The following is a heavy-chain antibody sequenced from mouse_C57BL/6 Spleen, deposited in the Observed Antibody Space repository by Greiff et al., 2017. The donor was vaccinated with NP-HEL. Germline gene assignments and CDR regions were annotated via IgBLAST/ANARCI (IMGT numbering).Heavy chain of an antibody. D-gene: IGHD2-4*01. V-gene: IGHV5-9-1*02. CDR3: TRGLGYDYLLYAMDY. Sequence: EVKLMESGEGLVKPGGSLKLSCAASGFTFSSYAMSWVRQTPEKRLEWVAYISSGGDYIYYADTVKGRFTISRDNASNTLYLQMSSLKSEDTAMYFCTRGLGYDYLLYAMDYWGQGTSVTVSS. J-gene: IGHJ4*01. CDR1: GFTFSSYA. CDR2: ISSGGDYI.